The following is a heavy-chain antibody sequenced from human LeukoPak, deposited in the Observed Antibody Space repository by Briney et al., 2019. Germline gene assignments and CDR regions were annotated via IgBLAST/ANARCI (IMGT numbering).Heavy chain of an antibody. J-gene: IGHJ6*03. CDR1: GFTFSSYS. CDR3: ARGTRWSGLAGPTYYYHYMDV. V-gene: IGHV3-21*01. CDR2: ISSSSYI. Sequence: PGGSLRLSCAASGFTFSSYSMNWVRQAPGKGLEWVSSISSSSYIYYADSVKGRFTISRDNAKNSLYLQMNSLRAEDTAVYYCARGTRWSGLAGPTYYYHYMDVWGKGTTVTVSS. D-gene: IGHD6-13*01.